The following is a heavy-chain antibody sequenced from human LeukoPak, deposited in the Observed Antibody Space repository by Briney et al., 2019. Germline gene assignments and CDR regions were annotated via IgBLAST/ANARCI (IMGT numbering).Heavy chain of an antibody. CDR3: ARVWAAAGVFDY. V-gene: IGHV4-34*01. CDR2: INHSVST. CDR1: GGSFSGYY. J-gene: IGHJ4*02. D-gene: IGHD6-13*01. Sequence: SETLSLTCAVYGGSFSGYYWSWIRQRPGKGLEWIGEINHSVSTNYNPSLKSRVTISLDTSKNQFSLKLSSVTAADTAVYYCARVWAAAGVFDYWGQGTLVTVSS.